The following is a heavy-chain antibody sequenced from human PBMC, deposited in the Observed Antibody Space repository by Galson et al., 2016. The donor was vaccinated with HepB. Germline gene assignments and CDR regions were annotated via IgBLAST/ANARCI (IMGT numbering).Heavy chain of an antibody. CDR2: IIPIFGTP. CDR1: GDSFNRYS. D-gene: IGHD3-9*01. J-gene: IGHJ4*02. CDR3: ATLSYDVVTGYQYFFDH. V-gene: IGHV1-69*01. Sequence: CKASGDSFNRYSISWVRQAPGHGLEWMGGIIPIFGTPDYAQKLQGRVIITADVSTSTSYMELSSLRFEDTAVYYCATLSYDVVTGYQYFFDHWGQGTLVTVSS.